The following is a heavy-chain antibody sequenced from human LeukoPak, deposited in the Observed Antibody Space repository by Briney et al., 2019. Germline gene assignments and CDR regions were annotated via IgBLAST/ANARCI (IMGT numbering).Heavy chain of an antibody. CDR3: ARSLGITSLDY. Sequence: SETLSLTCSVSGGTIRSYYWNRIRQSPGKGLEWIGYIYYSGSINYNPSFKSRVTMSVDTSKNQFSLKLHSVTAADTAMYYCARSLGITSLDYWGQGMLVTVSS. CDR2: IYYSGSI. J-gene: IGHJ4*02. V-gene: IGHV4-59*01. CDR1: GGTIRSYY. D-gene: IGHD1-14*01.